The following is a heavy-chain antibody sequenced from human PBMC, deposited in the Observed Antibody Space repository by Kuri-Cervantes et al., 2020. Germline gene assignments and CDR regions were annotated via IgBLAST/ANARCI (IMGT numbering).Heavy chain of an antibody. D-gene: IGHD3-10*01. CDR1: GGSISSSSYY. V-gene: IGHV4-61*01. Sequence: ESLKISCTVSGGSISSSSYYWGWIRQPPGKGLEWIGYIYYSGSTNYNPSLKSRVTISVDTSKNQFSLKLSSVTAADTAVYYCARDRGYYGSGSRYYYYYGMDVWGQGTTVTVSS. J-gene: IGHJ6*02. CDR2: IYYSGST. CDR3: ARDRGYYGSGSRYYYYYGMDV.